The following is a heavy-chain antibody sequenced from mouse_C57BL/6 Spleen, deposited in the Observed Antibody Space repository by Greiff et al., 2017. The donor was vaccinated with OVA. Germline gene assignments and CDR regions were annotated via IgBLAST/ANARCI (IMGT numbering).Heavy chain of an antibody. D-gene: IGHD2-5*01. Sequence: EVQRVESGPGLVKPSQSLSLTCSVTGYSITSGYYWNWIRQFPGNKLEWMGYISYDGSNNYNPSLKNRISITRDTSKNQFFLKLNSVTTEDTATYDCAREGDYSNRFAYWGQGTLVTVSA. V-gene: IGHV3-6*01. CDR2: ISYDGSN. CDR3: AREGDYSNRFAY. CDR1: GYSITSGYY. J-gene: IGHJ3*01.